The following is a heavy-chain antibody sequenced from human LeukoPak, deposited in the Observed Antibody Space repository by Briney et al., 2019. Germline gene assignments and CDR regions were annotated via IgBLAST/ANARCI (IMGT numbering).Heavy chain of an antibody. J-gene: IGHJ6*03. Sequence: SETLSLTCTVSGGSISSGGYYWSWIRQPPGKGLEWIGYIHHSGSTYYNPSLKSRVTISVDRSKNQFSLRLSSVTAADTAVYYCARVDNYIVVVPAAIPAISEYYDFWSGPYYYMDVWGKGTTVTVSS. CDR3: ARVDNYIVVVPAAIPAISEYYDFWSGPYYYMDV. D-gene: IGHD2-2*01. CDR2: IHHSGST. CDR1: GGSISSGGYY. V-gene: IGHV4-30-2*01.